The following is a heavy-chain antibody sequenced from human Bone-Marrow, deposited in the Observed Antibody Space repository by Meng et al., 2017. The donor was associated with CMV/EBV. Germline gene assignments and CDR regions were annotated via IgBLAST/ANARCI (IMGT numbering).Heavy chain of an antibody. CDR1: GYTFTSYY. CDR3: AREARVYSYGFYYYCGMDV. V-gene: IGHV1-46*01. D-gene: IGHD5-18*01. J-gene: IGHJ6*02. CDR2: INPSGGST. Sequence: ASVKVSCKASGYTFTSYYMHWVRQAPGQGLEWMGIINPSGGSTSYAQKFQGRVTMTRDTSTSTVYMELSSLGSEDTAVYYCAREARVYSYGFYYYCGMDVWGQASTATVSS.